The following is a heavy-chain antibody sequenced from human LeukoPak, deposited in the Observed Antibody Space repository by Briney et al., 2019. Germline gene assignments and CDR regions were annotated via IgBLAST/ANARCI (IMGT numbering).Heavy chain of an antibody. J-gene: IGHJ6*02. Sequence: GGSLRLSCAVSGYPFSDHYIDWVRQAPGKGLEWVANIKQDGSEKYYVDSVKGRFTISRDNAKNSLYLQMNSLRAEDTAVYYCGGAAAGDVYYYGMDVWGQGTTVTVSS. V-gene: IGHV3-7*03. CDR3: GGAAAGDVYYYGMDV. D-gene: IGHD6-13*01. CDR2: IKQDGSEK. CDR1: GYPFSDHY.